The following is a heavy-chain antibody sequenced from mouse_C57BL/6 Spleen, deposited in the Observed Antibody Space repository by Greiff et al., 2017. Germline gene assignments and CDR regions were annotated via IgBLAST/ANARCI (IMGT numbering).Heavy chain of an antibody. D-gene: IGHD1-1*01. CDR3: AGGSRGYFDV. CDR2: IDPSDSYT. CDR1: GYTFTSYW. Sequence: QVQLQQPGAELVRPGTSVKLSCKASGYTFTSYWMHWVKQRPGQGLEWIGVIDPSDSYTNYNQKFKGKATLTVDTSSSTAYMQLSSLTSEDSAVYYCAGGSRGYFDVWGTGTTVTVSS. V-gene: IGHV1-59*01. J-gene: IGHJ1*03.